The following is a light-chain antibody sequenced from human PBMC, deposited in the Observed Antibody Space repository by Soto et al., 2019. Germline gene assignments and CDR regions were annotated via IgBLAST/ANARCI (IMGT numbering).Light chain of an antibody. V-gene: IGKV3-20*01. CDR1: ESVSTNY. CDR3: QQYGSVPLT. CDR2: GTS. Sequence: EIVLTQSPGTLSLSPGERATLSCRASESVSTNYLAWYQQKPGQAPMLLVSGTSSSATGTPNSFSGSGSGVDFPLTINRLEHEDFAVYYCQQYGSVPLTFGGGTKVEIK. J-gene: IGKJ4*01.